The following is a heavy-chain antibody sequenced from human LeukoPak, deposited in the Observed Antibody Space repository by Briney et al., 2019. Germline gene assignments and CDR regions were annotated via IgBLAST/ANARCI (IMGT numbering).Heavy chain of an antibody. CDR1: GFTFSSYS. V-gene: IGHV3-21*01. CDR3: ARDGGVGYRAARLFDY. Sequence: SGGSLRLSCAASGFTFSSYSMNWVRQAPGKGLEWVSSISSSSSYIYYADSVKGRFTISRDNAKNSLYLQMNSLRAEDTAVYYCARDGGVGYRAARLFDYWGQGTLVTVSS. J-gene: IGHJ4*02. CDR2: ISSSSSYI. D-gene: IGHD6-6*01.